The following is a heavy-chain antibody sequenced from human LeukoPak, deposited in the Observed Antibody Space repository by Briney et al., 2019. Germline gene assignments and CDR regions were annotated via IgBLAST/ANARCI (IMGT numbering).Heavy chain of an antibody. V-gene: IGHV4-59*08. D-gene: IGHD5-24*01. Sequence: SETLSLTCTVSGGSISSYYWSWIRQPPGKGLEWIGYIYYSGSTNYNPSLKSRVTISVDTPKNQFSLKLSSVTAADTAVYYCARKRWLQNCGMYYFDYWGQGTLVTVSS. CDR1: GGSISSYY. CDR2: IYYSGST. CDR3: ARKRWLQNCGMYYFDY. J-gene: IGHJ4*02.